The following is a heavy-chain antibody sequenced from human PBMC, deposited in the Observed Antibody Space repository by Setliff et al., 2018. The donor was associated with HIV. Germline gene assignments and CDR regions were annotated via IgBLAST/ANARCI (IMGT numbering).Heavy chain of an antibody. CDR2: IDQDESEK. V-gene: IGHV3-7*01. J-gene: IGHJ4*02. CDR3: ARGSGSY. CDR1: GFTFSQYW. D-gene: IGHD1-26*01. Sequence: GGSLRLSCAASGFTFSQYWMSWARQAPGKGLEWVANIDQDESEKYYVDSVKGRFTTSRDNAKKSLYLQMNSLRPEDTAVYYCARGSGSYWGQGTLVTVSS.